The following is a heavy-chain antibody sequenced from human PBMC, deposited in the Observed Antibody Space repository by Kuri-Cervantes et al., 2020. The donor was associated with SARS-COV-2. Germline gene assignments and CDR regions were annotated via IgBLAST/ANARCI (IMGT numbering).Heavy chain of an antibody. D-gene: IGHD2-2*01. CDR1: GFTFSSYA. CDR3: AKGRRGLEGDIVVVPASD. J-gene: IGHJ4*02. Sequence: GESLKISCEAFGFTFSSYAMSRVRQAPGKGLEWVSGISDSGDITDHADSVEGRFTISRDNSKNTLYLQMNSLRAEDTAVYYCAKGRRGLEGDIVVVPASDWGQGTLVTVSS. V-gene: IGHV3-23*01. CDR2: ISDSGDIT.